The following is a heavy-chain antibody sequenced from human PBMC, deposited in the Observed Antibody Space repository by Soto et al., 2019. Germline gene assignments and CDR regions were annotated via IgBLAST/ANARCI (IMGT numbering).Heavy chain of an antibody. CDR2: ISGSGGST. Sequence: GGSLRLSCAASGFTFSSYAMSWVRQAPGKGLEWVSAISGSGGSTYYADSVKGRFTISRDNSKNTLYLQMNSLRAEDTAVYYCAKAREPTYYDILTGYFDYWDQETLLTVSS. CDR3: AKAREPTYYDILTGYFDY. CDR1: GFTFSSYA. V-gene: IGHV3-23*01. J-gene: IGHJ4*02. D-gene: IGHD3-9*01.